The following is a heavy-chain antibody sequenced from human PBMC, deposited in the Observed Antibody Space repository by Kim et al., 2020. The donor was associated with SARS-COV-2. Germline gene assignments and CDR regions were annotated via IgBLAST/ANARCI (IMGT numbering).Heavy chain of an antibody. J-gene: IGHJ6*02. V-gene: IGHV3-21*01. CDR3: AREGQWLRNDYKYYGMDV. CDR1: GFTFSSYS. CDR2: ICSSSRYI. Sequence: GGSLRLSCAASGFTFSSYSMNWVRQAPGKGLEWVSSICSSSRYIYYADSVEGRFTISRDNAKNSLYLQMNSLRAEDTAVYYCAREGQWLRNDYKYYGMDVWGQGTTVTVSS. D-gene: IGHD6-19*01.